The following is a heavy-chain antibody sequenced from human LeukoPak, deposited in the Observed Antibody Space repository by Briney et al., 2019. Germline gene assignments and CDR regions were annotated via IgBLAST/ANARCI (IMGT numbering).Heavy chain of an antibody. Sequence: SVKVSCKASGGTFSSYAISWVRQAPGQGLEWMGGIIPIFGTANYAQKFQGRVTITADESTSTAYMELSSLRSEDTAMYYCARDLEEVGAFDFWGQGTLVTVSP. CDR1: GGTFSSYA. CDR3: ARDLEEVGAFDF. V-gene: IGHV1-69*13. J-gene: IGHJ3*01. D-gene: IGHD3-3*01. CDR2: IIPIFGTA.